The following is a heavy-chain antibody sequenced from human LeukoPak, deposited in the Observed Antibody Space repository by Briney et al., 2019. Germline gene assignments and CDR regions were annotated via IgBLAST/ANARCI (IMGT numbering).Heavy chain of an antibody. V-gene: IGHV3-13*01. D-gene: IGHD1-26*01. CDR2: IGTAGDT. J-gene: IGHJ3*02. CDR1: GFTFSSYD. CDR3: ARELVGTGAFDI. Sequence: GGSLRLSCAASGFTFSSYDMHWVRQATGKGLEWVSAIGTAGDTYYPGSVKGRFTISRENAKNSLYLQMNSLRAEDTAVYYCARELVGTGAFDIWGQGTMVTVSS.